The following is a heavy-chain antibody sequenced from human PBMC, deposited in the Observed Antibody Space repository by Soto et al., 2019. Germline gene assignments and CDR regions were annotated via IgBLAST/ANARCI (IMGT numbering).Heavy chain of an antibody. CDR3: ARRYCSSTSCPDGVVAFDI. CDR2: IKQDGSEK. Sequence: HPGGSLRLSCAASGFTFSSYWMSWVRQAPGKGLEWVANIKQDGSEKYYVDSVKGRFTISRDNAKNSLYLQMNSLRAEDTAVYYCARRYCSSTSCPDGVVAFDIWGQGTMVTVSS. D-gene: IGHD2-2*01. CDR1: GFTFSSYW. J-gene: IGHJ3*02. V-gene: IGHV3-7*01.